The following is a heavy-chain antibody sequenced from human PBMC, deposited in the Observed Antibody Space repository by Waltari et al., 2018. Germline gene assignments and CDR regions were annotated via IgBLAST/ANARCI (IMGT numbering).Heavy chain of an antibody. V-gene: IGHV4-39*01. D-gene: IGHD2-15*01. CDR3: ARLPISLGVGSVFDI. Sequence: QMQLQASGPGLVKPSAPMSLTCTVSGGAISRSTYYWGWIRQPPGKGLEWIGNIYYSGSTYYKPSLKSRLTISVDTSKNQFSLNLRSVTAADTAVYYCARLPISLGVGSVFDIWGQGTMVTVSS. J-gene: IGHJ3*02. CDR2: IYYSGST. CDR1: GGAISRSTYY.